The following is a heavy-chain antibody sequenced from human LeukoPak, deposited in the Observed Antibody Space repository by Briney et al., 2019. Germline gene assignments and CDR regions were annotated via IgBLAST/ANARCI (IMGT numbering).Heavy chain of an antibody. CDR3: ANGHGGRAI. Sequence: GGSLRHSHAPCGLNLHSKLTTGVRQAPGKGLEWVSVIYSGGTTYYADSVEGRSTVSRDNSKKALYLQMNSLRAEDTAVYYCANGHGGRAIWGQGTMVTVSS. CDR1: GLNLHSKL. V-gene: IGHV3-66*01. CDR2: IYSGGTT. J-gene: IGHJ3*02. D-gene: IGHD2-15*01.